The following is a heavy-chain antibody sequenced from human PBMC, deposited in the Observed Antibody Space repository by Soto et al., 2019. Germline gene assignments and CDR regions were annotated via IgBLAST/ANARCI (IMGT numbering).Heavy chain of an antibody. J-gene: IGHJ6*03. Sequence: ASVKVSCKASGYTFTSYYMHWVRQAPRQGLEWMGIINPSGGSTSYAQKFQGRVTMTRDTSTSTVYMELSSLRSEDTAVYYCARDGSYDFWSGSHYMDVWGKGTTVTVSS. V-gene: IGHV1-46*03. D-gene: IGHD3-3*01. CDR3: ARDGSYDFWSGSHYMDV. CDR2: INPSGGST. CDR1: GYTFTSYY.